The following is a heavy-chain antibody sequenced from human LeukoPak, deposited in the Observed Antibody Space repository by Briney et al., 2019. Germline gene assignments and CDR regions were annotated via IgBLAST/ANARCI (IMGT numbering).Heavy chain of an antibody. D-gene: IGHD6-19*01. CDR1: GGSFSGYY. J-gene: IGHJ4*02. Sequence: PSETLSLTCAVYGGSFSGYYWSWIRQPPGKGLEWIGEINHSRSTNYNPSLKSRVTISVDTSKNQFSLKLSSVTAADTAVYYCARDSGWLYFDYWGQGTLVTVSS. V-gene: IGHV4-34*01. CDR2: INHSRST. CDR3: ARDSGWLYFDY.